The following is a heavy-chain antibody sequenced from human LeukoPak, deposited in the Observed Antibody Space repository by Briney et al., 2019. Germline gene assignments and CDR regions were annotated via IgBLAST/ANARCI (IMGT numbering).Heavy chain of an antibody. CDR1: GFTISSYA. CDR3: AKAMTVGVLDAFDI. CDR2: ISGSGGST. D-gene: IGHD3-22*01. Sequence: GGSLRLSCAASGFTISSYAMSWVRQAPGKGLEWVSAISGSGGSTNYADSVKGRFTISRDNSKNTLYLQMNSLRAADTAVYYCAKAMTVGVLDAFDIWGQGTMVTVSS. J-gene: IGHJ3*02. V-gene: IGHV3-23*01.